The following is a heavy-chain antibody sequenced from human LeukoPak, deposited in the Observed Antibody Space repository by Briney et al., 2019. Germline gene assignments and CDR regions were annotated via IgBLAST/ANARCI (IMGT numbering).Heavy chain of an antibody. CDR3: ARGSQSDFGDLHSHFDD. V-gene: IGHV3-7*01. CDR1: GFFFSSYW. D-gene: IGHD4-17*01. Sequence: GGSLRLSCAGSGFFFSSYWMSWVRQAPGKGLEWVANINRDGSEKSYVDSVKGRFTISRDNLKNSLFLQMNSLRVEDTAVYFCARGSQSDFGDLHSHFDDWGKGSLVTVS. J-gene: IGHJ4*02. CDR2: INRDGSEK.